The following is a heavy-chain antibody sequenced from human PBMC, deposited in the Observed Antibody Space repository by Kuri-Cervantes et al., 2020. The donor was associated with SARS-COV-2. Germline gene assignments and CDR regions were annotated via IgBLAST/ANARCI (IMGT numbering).Heavy chain of an antibody. D-gene: IGHD2-8*01. CDR1: GFTFRRYA. CDR3: ARDRLGVHDS. J-gene: IGHJ4*02. V-gene: IGHV3-30*03. CDR2: ISNDGTNK. Sequence: GGSLRLSCAASGFTFRRYAMHWVRQAPGKGLEWVAFISNDGTNKDNLASGKGRFTISRDNSQNTLYLQMQSLRSEDSAFYYCARDRLGVHDSWGQGTLVTVSS.